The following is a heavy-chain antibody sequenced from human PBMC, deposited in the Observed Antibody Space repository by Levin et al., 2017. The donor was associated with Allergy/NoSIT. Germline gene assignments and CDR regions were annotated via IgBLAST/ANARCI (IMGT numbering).Heavy chain of an antibody. Sequence: PGGSLRLSCAASGFFFSSYNMNWVRQAPGKGLEWVSSISSSSTYIFYADSVKGRFTISRDNAKNSLYLQMNGLRAEDTAVYYCAKSFYSSAWFYYGMDVWGQGTTVTVSS. V-gene: IGHV3-21*01. J-gene: IGHJ6*02. CDR2: ISSSSTYI. CDR1: GFFFSSYN. D-gene: IGHD6-19*01. CDR3: AKSFYSSAWFYYGMDV.